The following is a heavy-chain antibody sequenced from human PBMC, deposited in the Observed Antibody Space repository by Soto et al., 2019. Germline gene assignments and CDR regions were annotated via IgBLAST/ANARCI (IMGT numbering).Heavy chain of an antibody. J-gene: IGHJ6*02. CDR1: GGTFSSYA. D-gene: IGHD3-22*01. CDR2: IIPIFGTA. V-gene: IGHV1-69*13. Sequence: GASVKVSCKASGGTFSSYAISWVRQAPGQGLEWMGGIIPIFGTANYAQKFQGRVTITADESTSTAYMELSSLRSEDTAVYYCAPIYDSSGYYHLDDCGMDVWGQGTTVTVSS. CDR3: APIYDSSGYYHLDDCGMDV.